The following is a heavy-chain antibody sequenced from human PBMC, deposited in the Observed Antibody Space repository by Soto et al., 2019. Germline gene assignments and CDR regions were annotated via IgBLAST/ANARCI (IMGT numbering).Heavy chain of an antibody. CDR2: ISTTSFTI. Sequence: GGSLRLSGAASGFSFSTYNMDWVRQAPGKGPEWIAYISTTSFTIYYADSVKGRFTISRDNDRNSLYLEMNSLRDEDTAAYYCARDRCYDGTCYSASDSWGQGTLVTVSS. V-gene: IGHV3-48*02. CDR1: GFSFSTYN. D-gene: IGHD2-15*01. J-gene: IGHJ5*01. CDR3: ARDRCYDGTCYSASDS.